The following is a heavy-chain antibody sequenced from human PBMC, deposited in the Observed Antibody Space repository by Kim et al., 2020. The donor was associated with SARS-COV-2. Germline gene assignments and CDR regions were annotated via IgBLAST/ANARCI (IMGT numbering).Heavy chain of an antibody. J-gene: IGHJ6*02. V-gene: IGHV4-34*01. Sequence: SETLSLTCAVYGGSFSGYYWSWIRQPPGKGLEWIGEINHSGSTNYNPSLKSRVTISVDTSKNQFSLKLSSVTAADTAVYYCARGIGDYGWDYYYYYGMDVWGQGTTVTVSS. D-gene: IGHD4-17*01. CDR2: INHSGST. CDR3: ARGIGDYGWDYYYYYGMDV. CDR1: GGSFSGYY.